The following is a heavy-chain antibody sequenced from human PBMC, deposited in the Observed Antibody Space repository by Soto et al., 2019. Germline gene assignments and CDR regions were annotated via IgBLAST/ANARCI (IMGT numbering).Heavy chain of an antibody. CDR3: ASKQGSGYCSSASCRTGMDV. V-gene: IGHV1-18*01. D-gene: IGHD2-2*01. CDR1: GYTFSSYG. Sequence: ASVKVSCKASGYTFSSYGVTWVRQAPGQGLEWMGWISAYNGNTGYAQKFQGRLTMTTDTSTKTAYMEVRSLRSDDTAVYYCASKQGSGYCSSASCRTGMDVWGQGTTVTVSS. J-gene: IGHJ6*02. CDR2: ISAYNGNT.